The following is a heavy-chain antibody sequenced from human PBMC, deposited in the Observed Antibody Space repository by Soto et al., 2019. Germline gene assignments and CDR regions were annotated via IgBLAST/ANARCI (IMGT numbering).Heavy chain of an antibody. V-gene: IGHV3-23*01. J-gene: IGHJ3*02. Sequence: PGGSQRLSYAASGFTFSSYAVSWVRQAPGKGLEWVSAISGSGGSTYYADSVKGRFTISRDNSKNTLYLQMNSLRAEDTAVYYCAKSLTKFYCSSTSCPNDAFDIWGQGTMVTVSS. CDR2: ISGSGGST. D-gene: IGHD2-2*01. CDR3: AKSLTKFYCSSTSCPNDAFDI. CDR1: GFTFSSYA.